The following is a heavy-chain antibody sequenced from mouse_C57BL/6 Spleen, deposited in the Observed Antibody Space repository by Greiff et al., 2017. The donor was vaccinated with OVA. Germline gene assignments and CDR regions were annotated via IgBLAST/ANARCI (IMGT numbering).Heavy chain of an antibody. CDR2: IHPNSGST. CDR3: ARGKDY. V-gene: IGHV1-63*01. J-gene: IGHJ2*01. Sequence: QVQLKQSGAELVRPGTSVKMSCKASGYTFTNYWIGWAKQRPGHGLEWIGMIHPNSGSTNYNEKFKSKATLTVDKSSSTAYMQLSSLTSEDSAVYYCARGKDYWGQGTTLTVSS. CDR1: GYTFTNYW.